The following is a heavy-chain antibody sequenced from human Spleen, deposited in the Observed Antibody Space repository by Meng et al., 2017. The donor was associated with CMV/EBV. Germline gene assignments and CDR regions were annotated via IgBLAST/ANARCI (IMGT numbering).Heavy chain of an antibody. J-gene: IGHJ4*02. Sequence: GSLRLSCAVSGGSISGYYWNWIRQPPGKGLEWIGYIYYSGNTNYNPSLKSRVTISVDRSKNQFSLKLSSVTAADTAVYYCARGGMTTVTDGHFFVVYWGQGTLVTVSS. CDR1: GGSISGYY. V-gene: IGHV4-59*01. CDR2: IYYSGNT. D-gene: IGHD4-17*01. CDR3: ARGGMTTVTDGHFFVVY.